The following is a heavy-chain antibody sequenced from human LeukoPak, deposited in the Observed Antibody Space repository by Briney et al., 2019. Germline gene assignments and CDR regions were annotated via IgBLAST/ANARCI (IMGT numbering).Heavy chain of an antibody. CDR3: ARSLYYHDSSGYYPIDY. J-gene: IGHJ4*02. Sequence: GGSLRLSCAASGFTFSSYEMDWVRQAPGKVLEWVSYISSGGSTIYHADSVKGRFTISRDNAKNSLYLQMNSLRAEDTAVYYCARSLYYHDSSGYYPIDYWGQGTLVTVSS. CDR2: ISSGGSTI. V-gene: IGHV3-48*03. D-gene: IGHD3-22*01. CDR1: GFTFSSYE.